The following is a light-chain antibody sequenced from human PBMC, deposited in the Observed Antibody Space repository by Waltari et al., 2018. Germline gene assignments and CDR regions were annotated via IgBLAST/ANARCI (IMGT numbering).Light chain of an antibody. CDR2: GAS. V-gene: IGKV3-11*01. Sequence: EIELTQSPVTLSLSPGERATLSCRASQSIGTSLGWYQQKPGQAPRLLIYGASNRATGIPVRFSGSGSGTDFTLTISTLETEDFAVYYCQQHSRWPLTFGGGTKVEI. J-gene: IGKJ4*01. CDR1: QSIGTS. CDR3: QQHSRWPLT.